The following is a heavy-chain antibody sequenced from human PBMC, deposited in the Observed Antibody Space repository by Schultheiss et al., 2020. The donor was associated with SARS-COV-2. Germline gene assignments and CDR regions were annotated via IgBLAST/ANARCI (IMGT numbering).Heavy chain of an antibody. CDR3: TPDPAYYYYYGMDV. J-gene: IGHJ6*02. CDR1: GFTFSNAW. Sequence: GESLKISCAASGFTFSNAWMSWVRQAPGKGLEWVGRIKSKTDGGTTDYAAPVKGRFTISRDDSKNTLYLQMNSLKTEDTAVYYCTPDPAYYYYYGMDVWGQGTTVTVSS. V-gene: IGHV3-15*01. CDR2: IKSKTDGGTT.